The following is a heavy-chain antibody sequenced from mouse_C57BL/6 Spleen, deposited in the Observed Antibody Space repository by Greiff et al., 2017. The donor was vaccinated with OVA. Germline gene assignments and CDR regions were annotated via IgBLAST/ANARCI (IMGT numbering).Heavy chain of an antibody. D-gene: IGHD2-1*01. V-gene: IGHV5-17*01. Sequence: EVQGVESGGGLVKPGGSLKLSCAASGFTFTDYGMHWVRQAPEKGLEWVGYISSGSSTIYYADKVKGLFTISRDTDNHTLFLQMTSMRSEEAAVYYCARDRGKRVMDYWGQGTSVTVSS. CDR3: ARDRGKRVMDY. CDR1: GFTFTDYG. J-gene: IGHJ4*01. CDR2: ISSGSSTI.